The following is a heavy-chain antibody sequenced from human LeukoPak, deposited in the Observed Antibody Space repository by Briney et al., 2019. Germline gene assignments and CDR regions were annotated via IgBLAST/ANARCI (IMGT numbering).Heavy chain of an antibody. V-gene: IGHV3-30*04. Sequence: TGRSLRLSCAASGFTFSSYAMHWVRQAPGKGLEWVAVISYDGSNKYYADSVKGRFTISRDNSKNTPYLQMNSLRAEDTAVYYCARESEGYRRYFDYWDQGTLVTVSS. J-gene: IGHJ4*02. D-gene: IGHD2-15*01. CDR2: ISYDGSNK. CDR1: GFTFSSYA. CDR3: ARESEGYRRYFDY.